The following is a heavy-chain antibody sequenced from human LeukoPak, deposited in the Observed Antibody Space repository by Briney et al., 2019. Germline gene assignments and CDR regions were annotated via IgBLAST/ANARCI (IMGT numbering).Heavy chain of an antibody. CDR3: ARGLHDYGLYNWFDP. J-gene: IGHJ5*02. V-gene: IGHV3-30-3*01. CDR2: ISYDGSNK. Sequence: GSLRLSCAASGLTFSSYAMHWVRQAPGKGLEWVAVISYDGSNKYYADSVKGRFTISRDNSKNTLYLQMNSLRAEDTAVYYCARGLHDYGLYNWFDPWGQGTLVTVSS. D-gene: IGHD4-17*01. CDR1: GLTFSSYA.